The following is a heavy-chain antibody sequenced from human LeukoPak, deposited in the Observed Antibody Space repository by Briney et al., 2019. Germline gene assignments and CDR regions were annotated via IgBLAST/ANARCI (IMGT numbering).Heavy chain of an antibody. CDR2: IYYSGST. D-gene: IGHD5-24*01. CDR3: ARDGYNYSAFDI. V-gene: IGHV4-61*01. J-gene: IGHJ3*02. CDR1: GGSISSSSYY. Sequence: SETLSLTCTVSGGSISSSSYYWGWIRQPPGKGLEWIGYIYYSGSTNYNPSLKSRVTISVNTSKNQFSLKLSSVTAADTAVYYCARDGYNYSAFDIWGQGTMVTVSS.